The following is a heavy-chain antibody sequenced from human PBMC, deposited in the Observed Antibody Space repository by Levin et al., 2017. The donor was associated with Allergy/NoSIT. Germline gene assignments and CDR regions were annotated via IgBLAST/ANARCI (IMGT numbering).Heavy chain of an antibody. CDR3: ARGGCSSTSCLDN. CDR2: VYSDGTII. Sequence: GESLKISCAASGFTFSNYYMHWVRQAPGKGLEWVSRVYSDGTIIDYADSVKGRFTISRDNARNTLYLQMNSLRAEDTAVYYCARGGCSSTSCLDNWGQGILVTVSS. J-gene: IGHJ4*02. V-gene: IGHV3-74*01. D-gene: IGHD2-2*01. CDR1: GFTFSNYY.